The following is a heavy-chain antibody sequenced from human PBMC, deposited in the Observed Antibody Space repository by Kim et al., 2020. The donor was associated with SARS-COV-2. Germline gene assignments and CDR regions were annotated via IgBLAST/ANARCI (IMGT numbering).Heavy chain of an antibody. CDR2: IYYSGST. Sequence: SETLSLTCTVSGGSISSSSYYWGWIRQPPGKGLEWIGSIYYSGSTYYNPSLKSRVTISVDTSKNQFSLKLSSVTAADTAVYYCARKGHDNTMVRGVIRNWGQGTLVTVSS. V-gene: IGHV4-39*07. CDR1: GGSISSSSYY. D-gene: IGHD3-10*01. J-gene: IGHJ4*02. CDR3: ARKGHDNTMVRGVIRN.